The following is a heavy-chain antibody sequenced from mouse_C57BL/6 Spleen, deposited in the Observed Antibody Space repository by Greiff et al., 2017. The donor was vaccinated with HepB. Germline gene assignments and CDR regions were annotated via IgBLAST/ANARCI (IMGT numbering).Heavy chain of an antibody. Sequence: VQLQQSGAELVKPGASVKLSCTASGFNIKDYYMHWVKQRTEQGLEWIGRIDPEDGDTNYATKFQGKATITADTSSNTAYLQLSSLTSEDTADYYCSGYACDGSYELDYWGQGTSVTVSS. J-gene: IGHJ2*02. D-gene: IGHD1-1*02. CDR1: GFNIKDYY. CDR2: IDPEDGDT. CDR3: SGYACDGSYELDY. V-gene: IGHV14-2*01.